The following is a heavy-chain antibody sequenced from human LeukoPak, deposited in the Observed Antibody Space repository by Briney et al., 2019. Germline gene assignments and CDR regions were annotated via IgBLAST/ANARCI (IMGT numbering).Heavy chain of an antibody. CDR1: GGSISTSSYY. CDR3: ARRGNYNPGYFDY. CDR2: IYYSGST. V-gene: IGHV4-39*01. J-gene: IGHJ4*02. D-gene: IGHD1-14*01. Sequence: PSETLSLTCTVSGGSISTSSYYWGWIRQPPGKGLEWIGSIYYSGSTYYNPSLKSRVTISVDTSKDQFSLKLSPVTAADTAIYYCARRGNYNPGYFDYWGQGTLVTVSS.